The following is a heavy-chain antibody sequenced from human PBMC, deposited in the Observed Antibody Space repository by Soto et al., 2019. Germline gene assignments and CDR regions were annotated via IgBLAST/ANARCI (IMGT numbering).Heavy chain of an antibody. Sequence: QVQLVQSGAEVKKPGASVKVSCKASGYTFTSYYMHWVRQAPGQGLEWMGIINPSGGSTSYAQKFQGRVTMTRDTSTSTVYMELSSLRSEDTAVYYCARTRQGTIFGVDYYYYGMDVWGQGTTVTVSS. CDR1: GYTFTSYY. J-gene: IGHJ6*02. V-gene: IGHV1-46*01. D-gene: IGHD3-3*01. CDR2: INPSGGST. CDR3: ARTRQGTIFGVDYYYYGMDV.